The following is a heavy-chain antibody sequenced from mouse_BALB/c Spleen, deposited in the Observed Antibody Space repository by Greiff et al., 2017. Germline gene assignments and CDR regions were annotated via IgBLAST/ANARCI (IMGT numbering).Heavy chain of an antibody. D-gene: IGHD1-1*01. J-gene: IGHJ4*01. CDR1: GFTFSSFG. Sequence: EVQLVESGGGLVQPGGSRKLSCAASGFTFSSFGMHWVRQAPEKGLEWVAYISSGSSTIYYADTVKGRFTISRDNPKNTLFLQMTSLRSEDTAMYYCAREYGRGMDYWGQGTSVTVSS. V-gene: IGHV5-17*02. CDR2: ISSGSSTI. CDR3: AREYGRGMDY.